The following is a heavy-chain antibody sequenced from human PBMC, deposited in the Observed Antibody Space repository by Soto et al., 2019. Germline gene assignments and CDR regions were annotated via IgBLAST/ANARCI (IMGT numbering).Heavy chain of an antibody. V-gene: IGHV4-4*07. CDR1: GGSISSYY. Sequence: SETLSLTCTVSGGSISSYYWSWIRQPAGKGLEWIGRIYTSGSTNYNPSLKSRVTMSVDTSKNQFSLKLSSVTAADTAVYYCARDPRTYYDFWSGPGYFDYWGQGTLVTGSS. CDR2: IYTSGST. D-gene: IGHD3-3*01. CDR3: ARDPRTYYDFWSGPGYFDY. J-gene: IGHJ4*02.